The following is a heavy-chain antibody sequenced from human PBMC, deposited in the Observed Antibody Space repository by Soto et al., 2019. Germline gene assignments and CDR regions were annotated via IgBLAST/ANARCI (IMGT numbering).Heavy chain of an antibody. CDR1: GGTFSSYA. V-gene: IGHV1-69*13. D-gene: IGHD1-26*01. CDR3: ARPNEREWELFDAFDI. Sequence: EASVKVSCKASGGTFSSYAISWVRQAPGQGLEWMGGIIPIFGTANYAQKFQGRVTITADESTSTAYMELSSLRSEDTAVYYCARPNEREWELFDAFDIWGQGTTVPVSS. CDR2: IIPIFGTA. J-gene: IGHJ3*02.